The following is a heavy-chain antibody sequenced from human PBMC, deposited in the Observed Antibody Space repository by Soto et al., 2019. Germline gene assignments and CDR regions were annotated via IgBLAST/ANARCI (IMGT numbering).Heavy chain of an antibody. J-gene: IGHJ5*02. CDR2: ISSSSSYI. V-gene: IGHV3-21*01. CDR3: ATSLWNNWFDP. Sequence: GGSLRLSCAASGFTFSSYSMNWVRQAPGKGLEWVSSISSSSSYIYYADSVKGRFTISRDNAKNSLYLQMNSLRAEDTAVYYCATSLWNNWFDPWGQGTLVTVSS. CDR1: GFTFSSYS. D-gene: IGHD2-21*01.